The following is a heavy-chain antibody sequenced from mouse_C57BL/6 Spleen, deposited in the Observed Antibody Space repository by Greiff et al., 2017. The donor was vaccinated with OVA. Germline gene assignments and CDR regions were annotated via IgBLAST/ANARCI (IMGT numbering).Heavy chain of an antibody. J-gene: IGHJ2*01. CDR3: ARWDTTVVENY. CDR2: IHPNSGST. Sequence: QVQLQQSGAELAKPGASVKLSCKASGYTFTSYWMHWVKQRSGQGLEWIGMIHPNSGSTNYNEKFKSKATLTVDKSSSTAYMQLSSLTSEDSAVYYCARWDTTVVENYWGQGTTLTVSS. V-gene: IGHV1-64*01. CDR1: GYTFTSYW. D-gene: IGHD1-1*01.